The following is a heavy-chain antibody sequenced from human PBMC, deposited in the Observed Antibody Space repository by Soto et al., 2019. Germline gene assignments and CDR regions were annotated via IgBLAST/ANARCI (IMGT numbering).Heavy chain of an antibody. D-gene: IGHD1-7*01. CDR2: IYYSGST. V-gene: IGHV4-30-4*01. CDR1: GGSISSGDYY. Sequence: PSETLSLTCTVSGGSISSGDYYWSWIRQPPGKGLEWIGYIYYSGSTYYNPSLKSRVTISVDTSKNQFSLKLSSVTAADTAVYYCAGVITGTTTYGMDVWGQGTTVTV. CDR3: AGVITGTTTYGMDV. J-gene: IGHJ6*02.